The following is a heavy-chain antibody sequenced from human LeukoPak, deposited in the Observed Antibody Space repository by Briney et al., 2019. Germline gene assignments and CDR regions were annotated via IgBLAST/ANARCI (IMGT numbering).Heavy chain of an antibody. V-gene: IGHV4-4*07. CDR3: ARQIAVAGKAEFDY. Sequence: SETLSLTCTVSGVSLSSYYWTWVRQPAGKGLEWIGRIYTTGSTNYNPSLNSRVTMSVDTSKNQFSLKLSSVTAADTAVYYCARQIAVAGKAEFDYWGQGNLVTVSS. CDR1: GVSLSSYY. J-gene: IGHJ4*02. D-gene: IGHD6-19*01. CDR2: IYTTGST.